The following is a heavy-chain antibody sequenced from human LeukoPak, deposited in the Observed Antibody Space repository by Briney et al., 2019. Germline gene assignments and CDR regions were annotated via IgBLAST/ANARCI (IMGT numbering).Heavy chain of an antibody. CDR3: ARDSPSSMATISY. CDR1: GYTFTGYY. Sequence: AASVKVSCKASGYTFTGYYMHWVRQAPGQGLEWMGWINPNSGGTNYAQKFQGRVTMTRDTSISTAYMELSRLRSDDTAVYYCARDSPSSMATISYWGQGTLVTVSS. V-gene: IGHV1-2*02. CDR2: INPNSGGT. D-gene: IGHD5-24*01. J-gene: IGHJ4*02.